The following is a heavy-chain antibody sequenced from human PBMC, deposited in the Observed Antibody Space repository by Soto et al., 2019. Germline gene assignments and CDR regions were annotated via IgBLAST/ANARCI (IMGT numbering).Heavy chain of an antibody. CDR3: AKGKGTGVTRVGAFDI. D-gene: IGHD2-8*02. J-gene: IGHJ3*02. V-gene: IGHV3-23*01. CDR1: GFTFSKYA. CDR2: ISDSGVTT. Sequence: EVQLLESGGGLVQPGGSLRLSCAASGFTFSKYAMSWVRQAPGKGLDWVSGISDSGVTTYSADSVKGRFTISRDNSNNTLDLQMNSLRAEDTAVYYCAKGKGTGVTRVGAFDIWGQGTMVTVSS.